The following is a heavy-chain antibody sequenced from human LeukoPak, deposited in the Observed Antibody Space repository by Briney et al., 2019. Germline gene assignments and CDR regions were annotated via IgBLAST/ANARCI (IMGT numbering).Heavy chain of an antibody. CDR2: INPNSGGT. D-gene: IGHD3-3*01. CDR1: GYTFTGYY. CDR3: ARAYTIFGVVIEYFQH. J-gene: IGHJ1*01. Sequence: GASVTVSCKASGYTFTGYYMHWVRQAPGQGLGWMGRINPNSGGTNYAQKFQGRVTMTRDTSISTAYMELSRLRSDDTAVYYCARAYTIFGVVIEYFQHWGQGTLVTVSS. V-gene: IGHV1-2*06.